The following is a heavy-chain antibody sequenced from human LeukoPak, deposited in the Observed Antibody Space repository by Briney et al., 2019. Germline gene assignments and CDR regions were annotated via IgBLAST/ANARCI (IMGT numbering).Heavy chain of an antibody. V-gene: IGHV3-23*01. Sequence: GGSLRLSCAASGFTFSNYAMSWVRQAPGKGLEWVSSISGSGGSTYYANSVKGRFTISRDDSKSTLYLQMNSLRAEDTAVYYCAKARGAAAPNGFDYWGQGTLVTVSS. CDR2: ISGSGGST. J-gene: IGHJ4*02. CDR1: GFTFSNYA. CDR3: AKARGAAAPNGFDY. D-gene: IGHD6-13*01.